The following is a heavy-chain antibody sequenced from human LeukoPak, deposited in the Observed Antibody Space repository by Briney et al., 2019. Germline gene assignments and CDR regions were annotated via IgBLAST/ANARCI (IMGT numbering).Heavy chain of an antibody. Sequence: GGSLRLSCAASGSTVSSNYMSWVRQAPGKGLEWVSSISSSSSYIYYADSVKGRFTISRDNSKNTLYLQMNSLRAEDTAVYYCAKDPYSSSIAAAGHTSDYWGQGTLVTVSS. V-gene: IGHV3-21*04. CDR3: AKDPYSSSIAAAGHTSDY. D-gene: IGHD6-13*01. J-gene: IGHJ4*02. CDR1: GSTVSSNY. CDR2: ISSSSSYI.